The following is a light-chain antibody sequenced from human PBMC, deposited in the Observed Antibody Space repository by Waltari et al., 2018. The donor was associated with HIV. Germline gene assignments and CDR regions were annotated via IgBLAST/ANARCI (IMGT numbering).Light chain of an antibody. CDR3: QQYNSYSLLT. CDR2: KAS. J-gene: IGKJ2*01. CDR1: QSISSW. Sequence: DIQMTQSPSTLSASVGDRVTITCRASQSISSWLAWYQQKPGKAPKLLIYKASSLESGVPSRFSGSGAGTEVTLTISSLQPDDVATYYCQQYNSYSLLTFGQGTKLEIK. V-gene: IGKV1-5*03.